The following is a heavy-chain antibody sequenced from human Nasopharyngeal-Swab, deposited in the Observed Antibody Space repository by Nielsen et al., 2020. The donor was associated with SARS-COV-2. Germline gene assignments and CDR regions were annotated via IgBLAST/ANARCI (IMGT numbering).Heavy chain of an antibody. CDR2: IYYGGST. Sequence: SETLSLTCTVSGGPISSSTYYWAWIHQPPGKGLEWIGSIYYGGSTYYNPSLKSRVTISVDTSKNQFSLKLSSVTAADTAVYYCATLSSSWYEYYFDYWGQGTLVTVSS. J-gene: IGHJ4*02. CDR3: ATLSSSWYEYYFDY. CDR1: GGPISSSTYY. V-gene: IGHV4-39*01. D-gene: IGHD6-13*01.